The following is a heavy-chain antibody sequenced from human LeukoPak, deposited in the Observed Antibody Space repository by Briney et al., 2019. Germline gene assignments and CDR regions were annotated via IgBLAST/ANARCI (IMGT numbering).Heavy chain of an antibody. V-gene: IGHV1-2*02. J-gene: IGHJ4*02. Sequence: ASVKVSCKASGYTFTGYYVHWVRQAPGQGLEWMGWINPNSGGTDFAQKFQGRVTMTRDTSISTAYMELSRLRSDDTAVYYCAREMGEGWLELLDSFFSIDYWGQGTLVTVSS. CDR2: INPNSGGT. CDR3: AREMGEGWLELLDSFFSIDY. CDR1: GYTFTGYY. D-gene: IGHD1-7*01.